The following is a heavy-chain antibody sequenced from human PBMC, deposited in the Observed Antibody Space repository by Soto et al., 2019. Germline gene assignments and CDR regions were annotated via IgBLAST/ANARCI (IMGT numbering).Heavy chain of an antibody. D-gene: IGHD5-18*01. CDR2: ISAYNGNT. CDR1: GYTFNSYS. Sequence: GASVKVSCKASGYTFNSYSISWVRQAPGQGLEWMGWISAYNGNTNYAQKLQGRVTMTTDTSTSTAYMELRSLRSDDTAVYYCARSYHNTAMAEVDYWGQGTLVTVSS. CDR3: ARSYHNTAMAEVDY. J-gene: IGHJ4*02. V-gene: IGHV1-18*01.